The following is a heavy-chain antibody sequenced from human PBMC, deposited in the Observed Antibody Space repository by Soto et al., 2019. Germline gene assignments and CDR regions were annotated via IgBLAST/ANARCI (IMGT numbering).Heavy chain of an antibody. Sequence: QVRLVQSGAEVKKPGSSVKVSCKASGGTFSSYAISWVRQAPGQGLEWMGGIIPIFGTANYAQKFQGRVTITADESTSTACMELSSLRSEDTAVYYCARDRWFGDRISYYYNGMDVWGQGTTVTVSS. D-gene: IGHD3-10*01. V-gene: IGHV1-69*01. CDR3: ARDRWFGDRISYYYNGMDV. J-gene: IGHJ6*02. CDR1: GGTFSSYA. CDR2: IIPIFGTA.